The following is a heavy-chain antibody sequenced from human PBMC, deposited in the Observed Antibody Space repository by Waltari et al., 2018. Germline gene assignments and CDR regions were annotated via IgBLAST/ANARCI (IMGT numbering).Heavy chain of an antibody. CDR3: ARASWIGQQRAYYGMDV. V-gene: IGHV3-53*01. CDR1: GFTVRNHY. CDR2: IDSGGST. D-gene: IGHD6-13*01. J-gene: IGHJ6*02. Sequence: EVQLVESGGGLIQPGGSLRLSCAASGFTVRNHYMTWVRQAPGKGRGWFSIIDSGGSTYYADSLKGRFTISRDISKNTLYLQMNSLRAEDTAVYYCARASWIGQQRAYYGMDVWGQGTTVTVSS.